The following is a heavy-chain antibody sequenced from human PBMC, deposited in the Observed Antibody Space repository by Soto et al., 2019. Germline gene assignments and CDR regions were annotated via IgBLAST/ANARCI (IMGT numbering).Heavy chain of an antibody. CDR1: GYTFTGYY. CDR2: INPNSGGT. V-gene: IGHV1-2*04. J-gene: IGHJ6*02. D-gene: IGHD3-10*01. Sequence: ASVKVSCKASGYTFTGYYIHWVRQAPGQGLEWMGWINPNSGGTNYAQKYQGWITMTRDTSISTAYMEMSRLKSDDTAVYYCATSNGDRYYDLDVRGQGTTVTVSS. CDR3: ATSNGDRYYDLDV.